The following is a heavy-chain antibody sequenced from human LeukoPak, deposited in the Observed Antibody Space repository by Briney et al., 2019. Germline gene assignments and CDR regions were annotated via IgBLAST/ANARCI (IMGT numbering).Heavy chain of an antibody. CDR1: GGSISSSSHY. J-gene: IGHJ4*02. Sequence: SETLSLTCTVSGGSISSSSHYWGWIRQPPGKGLEWIGSIYYSGSTYDNPSLKSRVTISVDTSKNQFSLKLSSVTAADTAVYYCARDQSEGICPDYWGQGTLVTVSS. CDR3: ARDQSEGICPDY. D-gene: IGHD3-10*01. V-gene: IGHV4-39*02. CDR2: IYYSGST.